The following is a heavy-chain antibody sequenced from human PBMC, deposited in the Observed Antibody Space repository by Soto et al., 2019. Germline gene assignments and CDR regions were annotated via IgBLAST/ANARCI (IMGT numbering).Heavy chain of an antibody. D-gene: IGHD6-13*01. Sequence: GGSLRLSCAASGFTFSSYAMSWVRLAPGKGLEWVSAISGSGGSTCYADSVKGRFTISRDNSKNTLYLQMNSLRAEDTAVYYCAKAGTVAAAGTYYYYYYMDVWGKGTTVTVSS. CDR2: ISGSGGST. CDR1: GFTFSSYA. CDR3: AKAGTVAAAGTYYYYYYMDV. J-gene: IGHJ6*03. V-gene: IGHV3-23*01.